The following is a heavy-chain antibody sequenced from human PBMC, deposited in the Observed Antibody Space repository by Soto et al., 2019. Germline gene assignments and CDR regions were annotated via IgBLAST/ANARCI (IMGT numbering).Heavy chain of an antibody. CDR1: GGSISSSSYY. CDR3: ARHLVYYFDY. D-gene: IGHD2-2*01. J-gene: IGHJ4*02. Sequence: SETQSLTCTVSGGSISSSSYYWGWIRQPPGKGLEWIGSIYYSGSTYYNPSLKSRVTISVDTSKNQFSLKLSSVTAADTAVYYCARHLVYYFDYWGQGTLVTVSS. CDR2: IYYSGST. V-gene: IGHV4-39*01.